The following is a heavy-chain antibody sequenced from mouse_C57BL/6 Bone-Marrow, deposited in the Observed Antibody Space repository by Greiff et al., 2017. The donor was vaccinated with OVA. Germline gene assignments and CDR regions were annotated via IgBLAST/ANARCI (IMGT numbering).Heavy chain of an antibody. CDR3: ARGDY. V-gene: IGHV5-4*03. CDR1: GFTLSSYA. CDR2: ISDGGSYT. J-gene: IGHJ2*01. Sequence: EVKVVESGGGLVKPGGSLKLSCAASGFTLSSYAMSWVRQTPEKRLEWVATISDGGSYTYYPDNVKGRFTISRDNAKNNLYLQMSHLKSEDTAMYYCARGDYWGQGTTLTVSS.